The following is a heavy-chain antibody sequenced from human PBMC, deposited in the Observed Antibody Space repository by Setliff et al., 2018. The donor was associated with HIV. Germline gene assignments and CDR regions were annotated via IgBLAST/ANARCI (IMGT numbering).Heavy chain of an antibody. CDR1: GGSISSSPYY. V-gene: IGHV4-39*02. J-gene: IGHJ4*02. CDR2: IYYSGNT. Sequence: SETLSLTCTVSGGSISSSPYYWGWIRQPPGKGLEWIGSIYYSGNTYYNPSLKSRVTVSVDTSKNQFSVKLTSATAADTAVYYCAREQGRSYYDSSGFDYWGQGIPVTVSS. CDR3: AREQGRSYYDSSGFDY. D-gene: IGHD3-22*01.